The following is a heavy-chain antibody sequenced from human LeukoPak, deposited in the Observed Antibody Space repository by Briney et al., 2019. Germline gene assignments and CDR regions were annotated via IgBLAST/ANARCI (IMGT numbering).Heavy chain of an antibody. CDR2: ISHTGYTT. Sequence: GVSLRLSCAASGFTFNRYDMSWVRQAPGTALEWVSVISHTGYTTYYADSVKGRFTISRDNSKNMLYLQMNSLRAEGTAVYYCATSVSTYRSRFDYWGQGTLVAVSS. D-gene: IGHD1-14*01. V-gene: IGHV3-23*01. CDR1: GFTFNRYD. CDR3: ATSVSTYRSRFDY. J-gene: IGHJ4*02.